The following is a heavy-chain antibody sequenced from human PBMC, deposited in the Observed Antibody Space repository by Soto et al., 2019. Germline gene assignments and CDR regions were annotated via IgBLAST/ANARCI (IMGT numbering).Heavy chain of an antibody. V-gene: IGHV3-30-3*01. CDR2: ISSDGGNK. D-gene: IGHD3-22*01. CDR1: GFSIGRFG. CDR3: ARERVVTGKYNYYHYGMDV. J-gene: IGHJ6*02. Sequence: GGSLRLSCLASGFSIGRFGMHWVRQAPGKGLEWVAVISSDGGNKYYADSVKGRFTISRDNSKNTLFLQTNSLRPEDTGVFYCARERVVTGKYNYYHYGMDVWGQGTTVTVSS.